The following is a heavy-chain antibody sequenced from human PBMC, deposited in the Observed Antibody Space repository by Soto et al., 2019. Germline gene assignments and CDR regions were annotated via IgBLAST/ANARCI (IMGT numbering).Heavy chain of an antibody. CDR1: GFTFSSYA. J-gene: IGHJ4*02. Sequence: GGSLRLSCAASGFTFSSYAMSWVRQAPGKGLEWVSAISGSGGSTYYADSVKGRFTISRDNSKNTLYLQMNSLRAEDTAVYYCAKDSSSIVLMVYAISRFDDWGQGTLVTVSS. D-gene: IGHD2-8*01. V-gene: IGHV3-23*01. CDR2: ISGSGGST. CDR3: AKDSSSIVLMVYAISRFDD.